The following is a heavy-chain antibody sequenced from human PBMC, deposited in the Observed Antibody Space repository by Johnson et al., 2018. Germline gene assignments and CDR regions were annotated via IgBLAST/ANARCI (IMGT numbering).Heavy chain of an antibody. CDR2: TRAEAYVGTT. CDR3: STAGGSADYYYDGRDV. CDR1: GFTFGDYA. J-gene: IGHJ6*04. D-gene: IGHD6-13*01. V-gene: IGHV3-49*03. Sequence: VQLVQSGGGLVQPGRSLRLSCIGSGFTFGDYAMTWFRQAPGKGLEWVGFTRAEAYVGTTEYAASVKGRFTLSRDDSKNTLYLQMNSLKTEDTAEYYFSTAGGSADYYYDGRDVWGEGTTVTVSS.